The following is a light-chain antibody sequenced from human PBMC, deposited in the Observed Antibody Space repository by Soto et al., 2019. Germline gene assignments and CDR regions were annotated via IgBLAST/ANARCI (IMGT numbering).Light chain of an antibody. CDR2: AAS. J-gene: IGKJ3*01. CDR1: QNINNY. V-gene: IGKV1-39*01. CDR3: QQTYNTPRS. Sequence: DIQMTQSPSSLSALVGDRVTITCRTSQNINNYLNWYQQKPGKAPKLLIYAASSLQSGVPSRFSGSGSGTDFILTISSLQPEDFATYYCQQTYNTPRSFGPGTKVYIK.